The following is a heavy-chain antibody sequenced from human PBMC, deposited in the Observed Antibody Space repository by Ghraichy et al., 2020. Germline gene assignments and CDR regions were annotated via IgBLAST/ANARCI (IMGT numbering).Heavy chain of an antibody. V-gene: IGHV3-7*03. Sequence: GGSLRLSCAASGFSFSSYWMSWVRQAPGKGLEWVANIKQDGSEKYYVDSVKGRFTISRDNAKNSLYLQMNSLRAEDTAVYYCARDCSSTSCYGFEYWGQGTLVTVSS. CDR2: IKQDGSEK. D-gene: IGHD2-2*01. CDR3: ARDCSSTSCYGFEY. J-gene: IGHJ4*02. CDR1: GFSFSSYW.